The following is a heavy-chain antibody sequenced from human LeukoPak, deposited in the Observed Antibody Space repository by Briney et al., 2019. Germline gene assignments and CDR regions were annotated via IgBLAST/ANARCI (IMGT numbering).Heavy chain of an antibody. V-gene: IGHV3-74*01. D-gene: IGHD4/OR15-4a*01. Sequence: AGGSLRLSGAASGFIFSTSWMHWVRQAPGKGLVWVSRINSDGSSTIYADSVKGRFTISRDNAKNTLYLQINSLRAEDTAVYHCARGVRAFDIRGQGTMVTVSS. CDR2: INSDGSST. CDR1: GFIFSTSW. CDR3: ARGVRAFDI. J-gene: IGHJ3*02.